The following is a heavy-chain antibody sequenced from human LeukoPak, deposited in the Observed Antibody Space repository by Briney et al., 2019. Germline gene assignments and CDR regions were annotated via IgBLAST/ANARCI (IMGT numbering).Heavy chain of an antibody. V-gene: IGHV1-69*05. J-gene: IGHJ5*02. CDR3: ASTRRGWLQWENWFDP. D-gene: IGHD5-24*01. CDR1: GGTFSSYA. CDR2: IILIFGTA. Sequence: SVKVSCKAAGGTFSSYAISWVRQAPGQGLEWMGRIILIFGTANYAQKFQGRVTITTDESTSTAYMELSSLRSEDTAVYYCASTRRGWLQWENWFDPWGQGTLVTVSS.